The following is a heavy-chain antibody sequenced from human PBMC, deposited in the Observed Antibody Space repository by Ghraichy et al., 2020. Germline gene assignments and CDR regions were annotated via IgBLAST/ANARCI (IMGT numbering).Heavy chain of an antibody. CDR1: GYTFGSYA. CDR3: ARGYYDDTWGSYRYLDS. V-gene: IGHV1-3*01. J-gene: IGHJ4*02. Sequence: ASVKVSCKASGYTFGSYAIHWVRQAPGQRLEWMGWVNAANDNTRYSQKFQGRVTLTADTSASTAYMEMSSLRSEDTAVYYCARGYYDDTWGSYRYLDSWGQGTLVTVSS. D-gene: IGHD3-16*02. CDR2: VNAANDNT.